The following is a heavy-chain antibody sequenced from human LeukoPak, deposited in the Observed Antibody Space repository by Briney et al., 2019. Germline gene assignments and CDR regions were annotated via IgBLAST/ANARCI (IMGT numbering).Heavy chain of an antibody. V-gene: IGHV3-23*01. CDR3: AKGSFPFLCGDCYPFDY. CDR2: VSGSGGST. CDR1: GFTFSNYA. Sequence: PGGSLRLSCAASGFTFSNYAMSWVRQAPGKGLEWVSTVSGSGGSTYYADSVKGRFTISRDNSKNTLYLQMNSLRAEDTAVYYWAKGSFPFLCGDCYPFDYWGQGTLVTVSS. J-gene: IGHJ4*02. D-gene: IGHD2-21*02.